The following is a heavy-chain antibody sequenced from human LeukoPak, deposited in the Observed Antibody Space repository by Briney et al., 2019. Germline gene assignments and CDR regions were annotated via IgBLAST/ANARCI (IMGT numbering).Heavy chain of an antibody. D-gene: IGHD3-10*01. CDR2: IRSKANSYAT. J-gene: IGHJ4*02. V-gene: IGHV3-73*01. CDR3: TRHNERFGELYDY. CDR1: GFTFSGSA. Sequence: PGGSLKLSCAASGFTFSGSAMHWVRQASGKGLEWVGRIRSKANSYATAYAASVKGRFTISRDDSKNTAYLQMNSLKTEDTAVYYCTRHNERFGELYDYWGQGTLVTVSS.